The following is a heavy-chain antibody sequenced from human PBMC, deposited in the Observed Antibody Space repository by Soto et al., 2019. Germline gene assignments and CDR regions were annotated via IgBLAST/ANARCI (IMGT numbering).Heavy chain of an antibody. CDR2: INHSGST. D-gene: IGHD1-26*01. Sequence: QVQLQQRGAGLLKPSETLSLTCAVYGGSFSGYYWSWIRQPPGKGLEWIGEINHSGSTNYNPSLKSRVTISVDTSKNQFSLKLSSVTAADTAVYYCARGRRSGSNFDIWGQGTMVTVSS. V-gene: IGHV4-34*02. CDR1: GGSFSGYY. J-gene: IGHJ3*02. CDR3: ARGRRSGSNFDI.